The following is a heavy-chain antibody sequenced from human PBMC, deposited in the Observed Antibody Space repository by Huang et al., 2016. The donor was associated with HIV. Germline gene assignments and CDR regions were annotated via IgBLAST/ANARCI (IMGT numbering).Heavy chain of an antibody. D-gene: IGHD3-10*01. V-gene: IGHV1-18*01. CDR2: ISAYNGNT. CDR3: ARSWFGELLYPPDY. J-gene: IGHJ4*02. CDR1: GYTFTRYV. Sequence: QVQLVQSGAEVKKPGASVKVSCKASGYTFTRYVISWVRQAPGQGLECMGLISAYNGNTNYTQKFQDRVTMTTDTSTSTAYMELRSLRFDDTAVYYCARSWFGELLYPPDYWGQGTLVTVSS.